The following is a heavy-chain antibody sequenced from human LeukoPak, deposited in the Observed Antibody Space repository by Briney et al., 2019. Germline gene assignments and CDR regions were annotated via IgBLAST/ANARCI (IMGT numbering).Heavy chain of an antibody. CDR1: GGSISSYH. CDR2: IYYSGST. D-gene: IGHD2-2*01. V-gene: IGHV4-59*12. J-gene: IGHJ4*02. Sequence: SETLSLTCTVSGGSISSYHWSWIRQPPGKGLEGSGYIYYSGSTNYNPSLKSRITISVDTSKNQFSLKLSSVTAADTAVYYCARGSSPTPYAPIVVVPAATIIDQYYFDYWGQGTLVTVSS. CDR3: ARGSSPTPYAPIVVVPAATIIDQYYFDY.